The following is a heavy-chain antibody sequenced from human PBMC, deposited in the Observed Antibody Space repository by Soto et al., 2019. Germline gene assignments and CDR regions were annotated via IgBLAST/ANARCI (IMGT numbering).Heavy chain of an antibody. D-gene: IGHD6-13*01. V-gene: IGHV1-2*04. CDR3: ARDKGGGIAAAGPNDY. J-gene: IGHJ4*02. CDR1: GYTFTGYY. CDR2: INPNSGGT. Sequence: GASVKVSCKASGYTFTGYYMHWVRQAPGQGLEWMGWINPNSGGTNYAQKFQGWVTMTRDTSISTAYMELSRLRSDDTAVYYCARDKGGGIAAAGPNDYWGQGTLVTVSS.